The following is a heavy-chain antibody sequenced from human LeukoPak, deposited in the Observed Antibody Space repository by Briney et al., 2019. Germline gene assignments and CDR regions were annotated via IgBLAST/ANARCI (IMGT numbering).Heavy chain of an antibody. CDR3: ARPMNSSGWYQFDAFDI. CDR1: GFTFSSYA. CDR2: ISYDGSNK. J-gene: IGHJ3*02. D-gene: IGHD6-19*01. V-gene: IGHV3-30-3*01. Sequence: PGGSLRLSCAASGFTFSSYAMHWVRQAPGKGLEWVAVISYDGSNKYYADSVKGRFTISRDNSKNTLYLQMNSLRAEDTAVYYCARPMNSSGWYQFDAFDIWGQGTMVTVSS.